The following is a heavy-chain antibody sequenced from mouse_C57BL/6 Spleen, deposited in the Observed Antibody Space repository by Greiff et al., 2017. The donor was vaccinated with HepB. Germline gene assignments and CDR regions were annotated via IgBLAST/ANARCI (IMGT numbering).Heavy chain of an antibody. D-gene: IGHD4-1*01. CDR2: IYPGSGST. J-gene: IGHJ3*01. Sequence: VQLQQPGAELVKPGASVKMSCKASGYTFTSYWITWVKQRPGQGLEWIGDIYPGSGSTNYNEKFKSKATLTVDTSSSTAYMQLSSLTSEDAAVYYCARGVGLPLHWFAYWGQGTLVTVSA. CDR1: GYTFTSYW. CDR3: ARGVGLPLHWFAY. V-gene: IGHV1-55*01.